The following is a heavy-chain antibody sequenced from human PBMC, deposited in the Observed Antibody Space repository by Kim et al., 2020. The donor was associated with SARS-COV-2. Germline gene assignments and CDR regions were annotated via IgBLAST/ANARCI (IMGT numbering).Heavy chain of an antibody. Sequence: SETLSLTCTVSGGSISSYYWSWIRQPPGKGLEWIGYIYYSGSTNYNPSLKSRVTISVDTSKNQFSLKLSSVTAADTAVYYCARANFWNSLYYYGMDVWGQGTTVTVSS. CDR1: GGSISSYY. CDR3: ARANFWNSLYYYGMDV. J-gene: IGHJ6*02. D-gene: IGHD3-3*01. V-gene: IGHV4-59*01. CDR2: IYYSGST.